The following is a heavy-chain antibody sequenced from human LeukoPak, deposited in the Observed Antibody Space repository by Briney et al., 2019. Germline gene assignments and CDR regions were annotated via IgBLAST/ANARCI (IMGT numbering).Heavy chain of an antibody. J-gene: IGHJ5*02. V-gene: IGHV3-33*01. CDR2: IWYDGSNK. Sequence: GGSLRLSCAASGFTFSGYPIHWVRQAPGKGLEWVAVIWYDGSNKYYADSVKGRFTISRDNSKNTLYLQMDSLRAEDTAVYYCARGVFPGKAAACIFPWGQGTLVTVSS. D-gene: IGHD6-13*01. CDR1: GFTFSGYP. CDR3: ARGVFPGKAAACIFP.